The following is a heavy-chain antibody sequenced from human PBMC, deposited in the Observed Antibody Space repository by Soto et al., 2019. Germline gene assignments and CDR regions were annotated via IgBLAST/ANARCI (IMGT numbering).Heavy chain of an antibody. Sequence: GGSLRLSCAASGFTFISYGIRWFRQAPGKGLEWVAVISYDGSNKYYADSVKGRFTISRDNSKNTLYLQMNSLRAEDTAVYYCAKDVVVGATTGLGDYYYYYGMDVWGQGTTVTVSS. D-gene: IGHD1-26*01. J-gene: IGHJ6*02. CDR3: AKDVVVGATTGLGDYYYYYGMDV. V-gene: IGHV3-30*18. CDR1: GFTFISYG. CDR2: ISYDGSNK.